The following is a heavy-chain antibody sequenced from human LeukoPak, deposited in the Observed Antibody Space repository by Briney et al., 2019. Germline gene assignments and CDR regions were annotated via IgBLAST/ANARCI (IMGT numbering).Heavy chain of an antibody. CDR2: ISYDGSNK. D-gene: IGHD3-3*01. CDR3: AKDQADYDFWSGYSDY. CDR1: GFTFSSYA. Sequence: PGGSLRLSCAASGFTFSSYAMHWVRQAPGKGLEWVAVISYDGSNKYYADSVKGRFTISRDNSKNTLYLQMNSLRAEDTAVYYCAKDQADYDFWSGYSDYWGQGTLVTVSS. J-gene: IGHJ4*02. V-gene: IGHV3-30*04.